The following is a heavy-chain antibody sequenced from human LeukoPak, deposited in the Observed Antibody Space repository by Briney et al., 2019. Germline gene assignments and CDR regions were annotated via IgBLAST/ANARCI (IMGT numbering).Heavy chain of an antibody. V-gene: IGHV1-18*01. CDR2: ISVNNAKT. J-gene: IGHJ4*02. CDR3: ARVGYCSGGSCCPDY. Sequence: ASVKVSCKASGYTLTSYGFSWVRQAPGQGLEWMGWISVNNAKTNYAQKFQGRVTMTTDTSTTTAYMELRGLTSDDTAVYYCARVGYCSGGSCCPDYWGQGTLVTVSS. D-gene: IGHD2-15*01. CDR1: GYTLTSYG.